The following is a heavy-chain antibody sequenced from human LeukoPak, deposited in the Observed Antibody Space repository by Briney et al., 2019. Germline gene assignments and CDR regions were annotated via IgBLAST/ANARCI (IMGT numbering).Heavy chain of an antibody. Sequence: TGGSLRLSCAASGFTFSSYAMSGVRQAPGKGLEWVSAISGSGGSTYYADSVKGRFTISRDNSKNTLYLQMNSLRAEDTAVYYCAKDAPPGYSSGWYVRYFDYWGQGTLVTVSS. CDR3: AKDAPPGYSSGWYVRYFDY. V-gene: IGHV3-23*01. D-gene: IGHD6-19*01. CDR1: GFTFSSYA. J-gene: IGHJ4*02. CDR2: ISGSGGST.